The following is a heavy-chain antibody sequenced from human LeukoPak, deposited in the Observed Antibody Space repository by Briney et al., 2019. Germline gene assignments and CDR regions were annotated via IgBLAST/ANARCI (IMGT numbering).Heavy chain of an antibody. J-gene: IGHJ6*02. CDR2: ISYDGSNK. CDR1: GFTFSSYA. V-gene: IGHV3-30-3*01. CDR3: ARVTIPWAYYYYYCMDV. Sequence: GGSLRLSCTASGFTFSSYAMHWVRQAPGKGLEWVAVISYDGSNKYYADSEKGRFTISRDNSKNTLYLQMNSLRAEDTAVYYCARVTIPWAYYYYYCMDVWGQGTTVTVSS. D-gene: IGHD3-16*01.